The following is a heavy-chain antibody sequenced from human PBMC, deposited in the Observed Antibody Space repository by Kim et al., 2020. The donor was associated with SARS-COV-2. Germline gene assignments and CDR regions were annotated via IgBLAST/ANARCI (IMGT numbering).Heavy chain of an antibody. Sequence: SETLSLTCAVYGGSFSGYYWTWIRQPPGKGLEWIGEINHSGSTNYNPSLKSRVTISLDTSKNQFSLKLSSVTAADTAVYYCARDHIRGYYYYGLDVWGQG. CDR2: INHSGST. V-gene: IGHV4-34*01. CDR3: ARDHIRGYYYYGLDV. J-gene: IGHJ6*02. CDR1: GGSFSGYY.